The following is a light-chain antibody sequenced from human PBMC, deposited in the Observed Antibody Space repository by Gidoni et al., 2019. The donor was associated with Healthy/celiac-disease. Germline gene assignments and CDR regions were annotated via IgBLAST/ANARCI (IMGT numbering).Light chain of an antibody. Sequence: EIVMAPSPAPLSVSPGERVTLSCRASQSVSSNLAWYQQKPGQAPRLLIYGASTRATVIPARFSGSGSGTEFTLTISSLQSEEFAVYYCQQYNNGPYTFGQGTKLEIK. CDR1: QSVSSN. J-gene: IGKJ2*01. V-gene: IGKV3-15*01. CDR2: GAS. CDR3: QQYNNGPYT.